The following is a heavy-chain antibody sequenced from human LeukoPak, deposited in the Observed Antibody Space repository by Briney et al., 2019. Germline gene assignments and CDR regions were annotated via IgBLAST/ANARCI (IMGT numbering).Heavy chain of an antibody. CDR3: ARDEPGGGATTNDY. J-gene: IGHJ4*02. V-gene: IGHV3-23*01. CDR2: ISGTSGTI. Sequence: GGSLRLSCAASGFTFSNYAMSWVRQAPGKRLEWVSGISGTSGTINYADPVKGRFTISRDNSKNSVYLQMNSLRAEDTAVYFCARDEPGGGATTNDYWGQGTLVTVSS. CDR1: GFTFSNYA. D-gene: IGHD1-26*01.